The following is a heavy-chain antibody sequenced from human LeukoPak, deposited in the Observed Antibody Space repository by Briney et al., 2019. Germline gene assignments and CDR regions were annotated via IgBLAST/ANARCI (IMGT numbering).Heavy chain of an antibody. Sequence: TSETLSLTCTVSVGSISSYYWSWIRQPPGKGLEWIGYIYYSGSTNYNPSLKSRVTISVDTSKNQFSLKLSSVTAADTAVYYCARKGSSWYNWFDPWGQGTLVTVSS. D-gene: IGHD6-13*01. CDR1: VGSISSYY. J-gene: IGHJ5*02. CDR2: IYYSGST. CDR3: ARKGSSWYNWFDP. V-gene: IGHV4-59*01.